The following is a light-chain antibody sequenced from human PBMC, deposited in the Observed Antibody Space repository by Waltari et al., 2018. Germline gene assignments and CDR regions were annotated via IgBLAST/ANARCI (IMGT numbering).Light chain of an antibody. J-gene: IGLJ2*01. CDR3: QTWGRDILVV. CDR2: INSDGSH. V-gene: IGLV4-69*01. CDR1: SGHSSSA. Sequence: QLVLTQSPSVSASLGASVKLTCTLSSGHSSSAIAWHQVQPETGPRYLMKINSDGSHRKGDGIPDRFSGSGSGAGRYLTISSLQSEDEADYYCQTWGRDILVVFGGGTKLTVL.